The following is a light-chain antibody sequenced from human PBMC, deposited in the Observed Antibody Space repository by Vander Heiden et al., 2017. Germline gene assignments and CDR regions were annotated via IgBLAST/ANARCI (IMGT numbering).Light chain of an antibody. CDR1: SSDIGGYSY. CDR2: DVD. Sequence: QSALTQPASVSGSPGLSITISCTGTSSDIGGYSYVSWYQRHPGKAPKLIIYDVDSRPSGVSNRFSGSKSGKTASLTISGLQAEDEAEYYCSSYTTSGTFPVVFGAGTKLTVL. V-gene: IGLV2-14*01. CDR3: SSYTTSGTFPVV. J-gene: IGLJ2*01.